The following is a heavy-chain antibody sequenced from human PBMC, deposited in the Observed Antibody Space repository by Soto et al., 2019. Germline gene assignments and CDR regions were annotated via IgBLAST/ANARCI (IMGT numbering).Heavy chain of an antibody. J-gene: IGHJ6*02. CDR2: IYYSGST. CDR1: GGSISSYY. CDR3: ARDTVTAGNYYYYYDMDV. V-gene: IGHV4-59*01. D-gene: IGHD2-21*02. Sequence: SETLSLTCTVSGGSISSYYWSWIRQPPGKGLEWIGYIYYSGSTNYNPSLKSRVTISVDTSKNQFSLKLSSVTAADTAVYYCARDTVTAGNYYYYYDMDVWGQGTTVTVSS.